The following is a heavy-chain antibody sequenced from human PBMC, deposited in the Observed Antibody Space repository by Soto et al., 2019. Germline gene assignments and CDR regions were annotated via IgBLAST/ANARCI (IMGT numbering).Heavy chain of an antibody. Sequence: VASVKVSCKASGGTFSSYTISWVRQAPGQGLEWMGRIIPILGIANYAQKFQGRVTITADKSTSTAYMELSSLRSEDTAVYYCATSRIAAAGHDAFDIWGQGTMVTVSS. CDR2: IIPILGIA. CDR3: ATSRIAAAGHDAFDI. V-gene: IGHV1-69*02. CDR1: GGTFSSYT. J-gene: IGHJ3*02. D-gene: IGHD6-13*01.